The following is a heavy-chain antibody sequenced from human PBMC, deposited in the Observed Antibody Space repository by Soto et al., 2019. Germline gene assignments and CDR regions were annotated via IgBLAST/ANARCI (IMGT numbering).Heavy chain of an antibody. CDR2: ISAHNGNT. Sequence: ASVKVSCKACGYTFTSNCMSWVRQAPGQGLEWMGRISAHNGNTDYAQKLQGRVTMTTDTSTSTAYMELRSLRSDDTAVYYCARDNELFDYWGQGTLVTVSS. CDR3: ARDNELFDY. J-gene: IGHJ4*02. CDR1: GYTFTSNC. D-gene: IGHD1-1*01. V-gene: IGHV1-18*01.